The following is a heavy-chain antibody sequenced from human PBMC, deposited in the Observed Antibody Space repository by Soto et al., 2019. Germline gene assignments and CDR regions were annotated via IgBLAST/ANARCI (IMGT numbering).Heavy chain of an antibody. Sequence: ASVKVSCTASGGTFSSYAISWVRQAPGQGLEWMGGIIPIFGTANYAQKFQGRVTITADESTSTAYMELSSLRSEDTAVYYCARGKSSSSSMMNWFDPWGQGTLVTVSS. J-gene: IGHJ5*02. CDR2: IIPIFGTA. CDR3: ARGKSSSSSMMNWFDP. D-gene: IGHD6-6*01. V-gene: IGHV1-69*13. CDR1: GGTFSSYA.